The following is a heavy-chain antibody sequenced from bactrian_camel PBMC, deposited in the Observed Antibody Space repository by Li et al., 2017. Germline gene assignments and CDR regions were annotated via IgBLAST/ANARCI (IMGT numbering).Heavy chain of an antibody. D-gene: IGHD4*01. CDR1: GFTFEDFA. CDR3: AADFADSVFFSDYVMAHY. CDR2: IDANDNT. Sequence: HVQLVESGGGSVQAGGSLRLSCVASGFTFEDFAMHRVRQVPGKGLEWVSVIDANDNTYYTDFVKGRFTISRDNADNTLYLQMNSLKPEDTATYYCAADFADSVFFSDYVMAHYWGQGTQVTVS. V-gene: IGHV3S9*01. J-gene: IGHJ4*01.